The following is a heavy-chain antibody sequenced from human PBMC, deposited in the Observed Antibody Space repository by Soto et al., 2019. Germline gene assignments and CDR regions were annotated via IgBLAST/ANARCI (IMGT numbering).Heavy chain of an antibody. CDR3: ARDLDIMTRAFSGYDIYFDY. CDR1: GFTFSYYY. J-gene: IGHJ4*02. CDR2: ISSSGSTI. D-gene: IGHD5-12*01. Sequence: GGSLRLSCAASGFTFSYYYMSWIRQAPGKGLEWVSYISSSGSTIYYADSVKGRFTISRDNAKNSLYLQMNSLRAEDTAVYYCARDLDIMTRAFSGYDIYFDYWGQGTLVTVSS. V-gene: IGHV3-11*01.